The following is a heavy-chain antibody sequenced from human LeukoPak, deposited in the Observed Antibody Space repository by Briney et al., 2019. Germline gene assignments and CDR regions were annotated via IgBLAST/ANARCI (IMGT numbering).Heavy chain of an antibody. Sequence: GGSLRLSCAASGFTFSSYTMNWVRQAPGKGLEWVSFISSRSSYISYADSVKGRFTISRDNAKNSLYLQMNSLRAEDTAVYYCTRYDNSGWYKGIDYWGQGTLVTVSS. CDR2: ISSRSSYI. J-gene: IGHJ4*02. CDR3: TRYDNSGWYKGIDY. CDR1: GFTFSSYT. V-gene: IGHV3-21*01. D-gene: IGHD6-19*01.